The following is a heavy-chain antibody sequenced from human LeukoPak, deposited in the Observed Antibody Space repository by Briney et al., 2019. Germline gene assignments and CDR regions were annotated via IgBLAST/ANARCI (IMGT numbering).Heavy chain of an antibody. V-gene: IGHV3-30*18. CDR1: GFTFSSHG. J-gene: IGHJ6*02. CDR2: ISYDGSNK. D-gene: IGHD6-13*01. Sequence: GGSLRLSCAASGFTFSSHGMHWVRQAPGKGLEWVAVISYDGSNKYYADSVKGRFTISRDNSKNTLYLQMNSLRAEDTAVYYCAKAPSSPDAPPYGMDVWGQGTTVTVSS. CDR3: AKAPSSPDAPPYGMDV.